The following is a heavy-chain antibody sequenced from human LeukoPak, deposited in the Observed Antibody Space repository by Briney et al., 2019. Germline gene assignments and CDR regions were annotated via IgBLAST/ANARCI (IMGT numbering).Heavy chain of an antibody. CDR1: GGSISSGGYS. Sequence: SETLSLTCAVSGGSISSGGYSWSWIRQHPGKGLEWIGYIYYSGSTYYNPSLKSRVTISVDTSKNQFSLKLSSVTAADTAVYYCARVGLASGFAFDIWGQGTMVTVSS. D-gene: IGHD3-3*01. V-gene: IGHV4-31*11. CDR3: ARVGLASGFAFDI. CDR2: IYYSGST. J-gene: IGHJ3*02.